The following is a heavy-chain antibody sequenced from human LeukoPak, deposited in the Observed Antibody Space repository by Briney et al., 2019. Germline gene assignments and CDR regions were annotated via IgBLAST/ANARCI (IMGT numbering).Heavy chain of an antibody. CDR2: ISYDGSNK. D-gene: IGHD5-18*01. CDR3: ARDSASDTAMVDY. V-gene: IGHV3-30-3*01. J-gene: IGHJ4*02. CDR1: GFSVTTKY. Sequence: GGSLRLSCAASGFSVTTKYMTWVRQAPGKGLEWVAVISYDGSNKYYADSVKGRFTISRDNSKNTLYLQMNSLRAEDTAVYYCARDSASDTAMVDYWGQGTLVTVSS.